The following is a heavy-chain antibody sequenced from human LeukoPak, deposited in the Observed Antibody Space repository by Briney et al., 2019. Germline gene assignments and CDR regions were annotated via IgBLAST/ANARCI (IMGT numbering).Heavy chain of an antibody. Sequence: SVKVSCKASGGTFSSYAISWVRQAPGQGLEWMGGIIPIFGTANYAQKFQGRVTITTDESTSTAYMELSSLRSEDTAVYYCARGPPYCSSTSCYTDGGYFDYWGQGTLVTVSS. D-gene: IGHD2-2*02. CDR1: GGTFSSYA. CDR2: IIPIFGTA. CDR3: ARGPPYCSSTSCYTDGGYFDY. J-gene: IGHJ4*02. V-gene: IGHV1-69*05.